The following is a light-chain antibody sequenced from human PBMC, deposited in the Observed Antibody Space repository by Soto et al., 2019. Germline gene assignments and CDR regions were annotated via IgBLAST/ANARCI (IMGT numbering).Light chain of an antibody. CDR1: QSIRSN. CDR3: QQYNNWPRT. J-gene: IGKJ1*01. V-gene: IGKV3D-15*01. Sequence: EIVLTQSPGTLSLSPGDRATLSCRASQSIRSNYLAWYQRKPGQAPRLLIYDASTRATAIPDRFSGSGSGTDFTLTISSLQSEDFVLYYCQQYNNWPRTFGQGTKVDIK. CDR2: DAS.